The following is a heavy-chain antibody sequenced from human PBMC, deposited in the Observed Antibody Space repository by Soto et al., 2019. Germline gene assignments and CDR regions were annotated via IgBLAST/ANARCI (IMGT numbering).Heavy chain of an antibody. J-gene: IGHJ6*03. V-gene: IGHV3-7*01. D-gene: IGHD2-15*01. CDR1: GFTFSSYW. CDR2: IKQDGSEK. CDR3: ARVVARSYYYYMDV. Sequence: PGGSLRLSCAASGFTFSSYWMSWVRQAPGKGLEWVANIKQDGSEKYYVDSVKGRFTISRDNAKNSLYLQMNSLRAEDTAVYYCARVVARSYYYYMDVWGKGTTVTVS.